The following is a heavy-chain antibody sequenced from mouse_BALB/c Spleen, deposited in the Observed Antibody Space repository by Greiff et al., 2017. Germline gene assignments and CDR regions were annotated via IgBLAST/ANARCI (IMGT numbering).Heavy chain of an antibody. CDR2: IYPYNGGT. D-gene: IGHD2-1*01. CDR3: ARSYGNYGAWFAY. CDR1: GYTFTDYN. Sequence: VQLQQSGPELVKPGASVKISCKASGYTFTDYNMHWVKQSHGKSLEWIGYIYPYNGGTGYNQKFKCKATLTVDKSSSTAYMQLNSLTSEDSAVYYCARSYGNYGAWFAYWGQGTLVTVSA. J-gene: IGHJ3*01. V-gene: IGHV1S29*02.